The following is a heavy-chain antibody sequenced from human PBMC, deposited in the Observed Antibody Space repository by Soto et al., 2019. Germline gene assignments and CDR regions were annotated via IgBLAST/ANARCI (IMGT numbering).Heavy chain of an antibody. CDR3: ARAVLPSTAPFDY. Sequence: QVQLQESGPRLVKPSETLSLTCIVSGGSISNYYWSWIRQPPGKGLEWIGYIYYSGSTNYNPSLQSRVTISVDTSKNQFSLKLSSLTAADTAVYYCARAVLPSTAPFDYWGQGTLVTVSS. J-gene: IGHJ4*02. CDR1: GGSISNYY. D-gene: IGHD2-21*02. CDR2: IYYSGST. V-gene: IGHV4-59*01.